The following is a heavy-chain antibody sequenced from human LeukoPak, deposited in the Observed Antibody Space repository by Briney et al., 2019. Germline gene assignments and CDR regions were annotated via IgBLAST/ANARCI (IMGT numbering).Heavy chain of an antibody. CDR1: GFTFSSYN. D-gene: IGHD3-22*01. J-gene: IGHJ4*02. CDR3: ARDSYYYDSSGYYPGDY. V-gene: IGHV3-48*01. CDR2: ISSSSSTI. Sequence: GGSLRLSCTASGFTFSSYNMNWVRQAPGKGLEWVSYISSSSSTIYYADSVKGRLTISRDNAKNSLYLQMNSLRAEDTAVYYCARDSYYYDSSGYYPGDYRGQGTLVTVSS.